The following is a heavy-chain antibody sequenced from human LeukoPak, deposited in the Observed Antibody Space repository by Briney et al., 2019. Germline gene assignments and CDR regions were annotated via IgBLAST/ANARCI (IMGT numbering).Heavy chain of an antibody. CDR2: IYTSGST. CDR1: GGSISSDIYY. Sequence: SQTLSLTCTVSGGSISSDIYYWSWIRQPAGKGLEWIGRIYTSGSTNYNPSLKSRVTISVDTSKNQFSLKLSSVTAADTAVYYCARAYGSYPGAFDIWGQGTMVTVSS. J-gene: IGHJ3*02. V-gene: IGHV4-61*02. D-gene: IGHD1-26*01. CDR3: ARAYGSYPGAFDI.